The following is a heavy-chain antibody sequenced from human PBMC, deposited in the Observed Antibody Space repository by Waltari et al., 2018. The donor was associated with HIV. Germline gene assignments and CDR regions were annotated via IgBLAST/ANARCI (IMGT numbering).Heavy chain of an antibody. CDR3: ARGTYYYDSSGYYDNLPFDY. Sequence: EVQLVESGGGLVKPGGSLRLSCAASGFTCSTYSLHWVGQAPRKGLEWFSSISSSSTYIYYADSVKGRFTISRDNAKNSLYLQMNSLRAEDTAVYFCARGTYYYDSSGYYDNLPFDYWGQGTLVTVSS. CDR2: ISSSSTYI. V-gene: IGHV3-21*01. J-gene: IGHJ4*02. CDR1: GFTCSTYS. D-gene: IGHD3-22*01.